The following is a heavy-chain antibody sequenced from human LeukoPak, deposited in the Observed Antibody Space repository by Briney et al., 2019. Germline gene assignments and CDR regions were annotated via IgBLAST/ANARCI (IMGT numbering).Heavy chain of an antibody. D-gene: IGHD2-21*01. CDR2: IIPIFGTA. Sequence: GASVKVSCKASGGTFSSYAISWVRQAPGQGLEWMGGIIPIFGTANYAQKFQGRVTITADESTSTAYMELSSLRSEDTAVYYCARWRYCGGDCFNMEAFDIWGQGTMVTVSS. V-gene: IGHV1-69*01. CDR3: ARWRYCGGDCFNMEAFDI. CDR1: GGTFSSYA. J-gene: IGHJ3*02.